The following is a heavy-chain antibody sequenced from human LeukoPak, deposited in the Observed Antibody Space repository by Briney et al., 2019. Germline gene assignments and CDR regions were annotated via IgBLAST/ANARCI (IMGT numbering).Heavy chain of an antibody. CDR3: ATSRPRGRFLEWLLTGN. CDR1: GYTLTELS. Sequence: ASVKVSCKVSGYTLTELSMHWVRQAPGKGFEWMGGFDPEDGETIYAQKFQGRVTMTEDTSTDTAYMELSSLRSEDTAVYYCATSRPRGRFLEWLLTGNWGQGTLVTVSS. J-gene: IGHJ4*02. CDR2: FDPEDGET. V-gene: IGHV1-24*01. D-gene: IGHD3-3*01.